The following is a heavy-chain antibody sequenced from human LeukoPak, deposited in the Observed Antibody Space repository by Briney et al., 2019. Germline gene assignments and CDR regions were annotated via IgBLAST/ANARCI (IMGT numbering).Heavy chain of an antibody. CDR3: ARDSSGWYYFDY. D-gene: IGHD6-19*01. CDR2: IKHDGSEK. J-gene: IGHJ4*02. CDR1: GFNFGGFA. V-gene: IGHV3-7*01. Sequence: PGGSLRLSCAASGFNFGGFAMTWVRQAPGKGLEWVANIKHDGSEKYYVDSVKGRFTSSRDNAKNSLYLQMNSLRAEDTAVYYCARDSSGWYYFDYWGQGTLVTVSS.